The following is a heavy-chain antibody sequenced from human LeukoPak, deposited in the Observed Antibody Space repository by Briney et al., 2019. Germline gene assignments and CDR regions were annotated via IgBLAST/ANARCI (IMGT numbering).Heavy chain of an antibody. J-gene: IGHJ5*02. Sequence: GGSLRLSCAASGFTFSSYWMSWVRQAPGKGLEWVANIKPDGSEGYYVDSVKGRFTISRDNAKNSLYLQMNSLRAEDTALYYCARGGSSWVSWGQGTLVTVST. CDR1: GFTFSSYW. CDR3: ARGGSSWVS. V-gene: IGHV3-7*01. D-gene: IGHD2-2*01. CDR2: IKPDGSEG.